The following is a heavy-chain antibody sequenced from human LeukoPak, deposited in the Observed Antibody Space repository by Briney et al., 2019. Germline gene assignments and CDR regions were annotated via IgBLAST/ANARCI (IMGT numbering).Heavy chain of an antibody. J-gene: IGHJ4*02. D-gene: IGHD3-9*01. CDR1: GFTFSDYY. V-gene: IGHV3-11*06. Sequence: GGSLRLSCSASGFTFSDYYMSWFRQAPGKGLEWVSYIGGSSSDTKYADSVKGRVTMSRGNAKNSLYLQMNSLRDEDTAVYYCTRGKYFEYLDYWGQGTRVTVSS. CDR2: IGGSSSDT. CDR3: TRGKYFEYLDY.